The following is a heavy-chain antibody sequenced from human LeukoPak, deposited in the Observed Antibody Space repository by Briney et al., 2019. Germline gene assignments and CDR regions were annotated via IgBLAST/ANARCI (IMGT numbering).Heavy chain of an antibody. CDR1: GYTFTGYY. Sequence: ASVKVSCKASGYTFTGYYMHWVRQAPGQGLEWMGWINPNSGGTNYAQKFQGRVTMTRDTSISTAYMELSRLRSDDTAVYYCARDSKYYNGAFDIWGQGTMVTVSS. D-gene: IGHD2-8*01. J-gene: IGHJ3*02. V-gene: IGHV1-2*02. CDR3: ARDSKYYNGAFDI. CDR2: INPNSGGT.